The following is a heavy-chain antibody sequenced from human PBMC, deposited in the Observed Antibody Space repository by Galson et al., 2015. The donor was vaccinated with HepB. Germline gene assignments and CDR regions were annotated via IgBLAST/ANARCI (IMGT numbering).Heavy chain of an antibody. D-gene: IGHD3-3*01. CDR3: ARTSKYYDFWSVLFDY. CDR2: IYPGDSDT. Sequence: QSGAEVKKPGESLKISCKGSGYSFTSYWIGWVRQMPGKGLEWMGIIYPGDSDTRYSPSFQGQVTISADKSISTAYLQWSSLKASDTAMYYCARTSKYYDFWSVLFDYWGQGTLVTVSS. V-gene: IGHV5-51*03. J-gene: IGHJ4*02. CDR1: GYSFTSYW.